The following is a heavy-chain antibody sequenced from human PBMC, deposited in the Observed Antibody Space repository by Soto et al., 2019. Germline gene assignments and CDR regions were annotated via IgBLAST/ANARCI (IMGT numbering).Heavy chain of an antibody. D-gene: IGHD2-2*01. Sequence: SETLSLTCTVSGGSISSYYWSWIRQPPGKGLEWIGYIYYSGSTNYNPSLKSRVTISVDTSKNQFSLKLSSVTAADTALYYCARTIVVVPSTRKFMDVWGKGTTVTVSS. V-gene: IGHV4-59*08. CDR1: GGSISSYY. J-gene: IGHJ6*03. CDR3: ARTIVVVPSTRKFMDV. CDR2: IYYSGST.